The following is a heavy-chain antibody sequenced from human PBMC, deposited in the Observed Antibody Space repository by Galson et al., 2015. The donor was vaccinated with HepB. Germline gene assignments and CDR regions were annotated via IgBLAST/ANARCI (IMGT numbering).Heavy chain of an antibody. CDR1: GFTFSSYA. D-gene: IGHD6-13*01. Sequence: SLRLSCAASGFTFSSYAMSWVRQAPGKGLEWVSAISGSGGSTYYADSVKGRFTISRDNSKNTLYLQMSSLKASDTAMYYCARLSKAADWCFDLWGRGTLVTVSS. V-gene: IGHV3-23*01. CDR2: ISGSGGST. J-gene: IGHJ2*01. CDR3: ARLSKAADWCFDL.